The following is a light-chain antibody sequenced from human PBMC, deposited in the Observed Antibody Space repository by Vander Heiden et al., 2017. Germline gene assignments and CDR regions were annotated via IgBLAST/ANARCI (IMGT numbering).Light chain of an antibody. CDR2: KDT. CDR1: ALPKQY. Sequence: SSDLTQPPSVSVTPGQTARITCSGDALPKQYAYWYQQKPGQAPVLVIYKDTERPSGIPERFSGSSSGTTVTLTISGVQSEDEADYYCQSADSSGARGVFGGGTKLTVL. J-gene: IGLJ3*02. CDR3: QSADSSGARGV. V-gene: IGLV3-25*03.